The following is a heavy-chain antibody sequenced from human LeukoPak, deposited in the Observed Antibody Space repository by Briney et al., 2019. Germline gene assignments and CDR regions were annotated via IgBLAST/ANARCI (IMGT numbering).Heavy chain of an antibody. Sequence: ASVKVSCKASGYTFTGYYMHWVRQAPGQGLEWMGWINPNSGGTNYAQKFQGRVTMTRDTSISTAYMELSRLRADDTAVYYCARVVLLWFGELNYFDYWDQGTLVTVSS. CDR2: INPNSGGT. D-gene: IGHD3-10*01. CDR1: GYTFTGYY. V-gene: IGHV1-2*02. CDR3: ARVVLLWFGELNYFDY. J-gene: IGHJ4*02.